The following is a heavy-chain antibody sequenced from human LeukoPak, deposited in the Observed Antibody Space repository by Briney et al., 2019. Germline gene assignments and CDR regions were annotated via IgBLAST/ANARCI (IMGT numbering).Heavy chain of an antibody. CDR3: ARDDYGVFDAFDV. D-gene: IGHD3-16*01. J-gene: IGHJ3*01. V-gene: IGHV4-59*08. CDR2: IYNSGST. CDR1: GGSISSHY. Sequence: PSETLSLTCTVSGGSISSHYWSWLRQPPGKGLEWIGYIYNSGSTNYNPSLKSRVTISLDTPKNQFSLHLTSVTAADTAVYFCARDDYGVFDAFDVWGQGTVVTVSS.